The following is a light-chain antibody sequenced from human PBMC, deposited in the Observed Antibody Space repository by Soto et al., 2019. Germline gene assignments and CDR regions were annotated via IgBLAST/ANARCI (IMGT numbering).Light chain of an antibody. CDR3: QQYYRTPRT. Sequence: DIVMTQSPDSLAVSLGERATINCKSSQSVLYSSNNKNYLAWYQQKPGQPPKLLIYWASTRESGVPDRFSGSGSGTDFTPTITGLQAEDVAVYYCQQYYRTPRTFGQGTKVEIK. CDR2: WAS. CDR1: QSVLYSSNNKNY. J-gene: IGKJ1*01. V-gene: IGKV4-1*01.